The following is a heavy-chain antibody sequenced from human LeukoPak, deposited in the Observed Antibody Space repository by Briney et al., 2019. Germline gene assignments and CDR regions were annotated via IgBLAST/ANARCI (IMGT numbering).Heavy chain of an antibody. J-gene: IGHJ6*03. CDR3: AREMTTADGYYYYYMDV. CDR2: ISSSSSAI. V-gene: IGHV3-48*02. Sequence: GGPLRLSCAASGFTFGSYGMDWVRQAPGKGLEWVSYISSSSSAIYYADSVKGRFTISRDNAKNSLYLQMNGLRDEDTAVYNCAREMTTADGYYYYYMDVWGQGILVTVSS. CDR1: GFTFGSYG. D-gene: IGHD4-17*01.